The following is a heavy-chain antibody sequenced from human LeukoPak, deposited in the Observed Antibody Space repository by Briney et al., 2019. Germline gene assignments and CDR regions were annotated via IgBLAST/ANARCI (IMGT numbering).Heavy chain of an antibody. CDR1: GFTVSSND. CDR2: IYSGGRT. D-gene: IGHD2-2*03. Sequence: PGGSLRLSCAASGFTVSSNDMSWVRQAPGKGLEWVSVIYSGGRTFYADSVKGRFTISRDNAKNTLYLQMNSLRAEDTAVYYCARNWISTFDYWGQGTLVTVSS. V-gene: IGHV3-53*01. CDR3: ARNWISTFDY. J-gene: IGHJ4*02.